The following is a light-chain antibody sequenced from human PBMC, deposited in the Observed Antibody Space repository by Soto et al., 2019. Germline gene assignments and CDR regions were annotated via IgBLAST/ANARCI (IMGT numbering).Light chain of an antibody. CDR3: SSYTSSSTPYV. V-gene: IGLV2-14*01. CDR1: NRDVGSYNL. Sequence: QSALTQPASVSGSPGQSITIACTGTNRDVGSYNLVSWYQQHPGKAPKLMIFDVSNRPSGVSNRFSGSKSGNTASLTISGLQAEDEADYYCSSYTSSSTPYVFGTGTKLTVL. CDR2: DVS. J-gene: IGLJ1*01.